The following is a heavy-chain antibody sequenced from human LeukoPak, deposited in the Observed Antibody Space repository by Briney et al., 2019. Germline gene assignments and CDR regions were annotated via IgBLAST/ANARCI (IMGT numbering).Heavy chain of an antibody. D-gene: IGHD6-19*01. CDR3: ARAVAGTKPFDP. J-gene: IGHJ5*02. Sequence: ASVKVSCKASGYTFTSYYMHWVRQAPGQGLEWMGIINPSGGSTSYAQKFQGRVTMTRDMSTSTVYMELSSLRSEDTAVYYCARAVAGTKPFDPWGQGTLVTVSS. CDR1: GYTFTSYY. CDR2: INPSGGST. V-gene: IGHV1-46*01.